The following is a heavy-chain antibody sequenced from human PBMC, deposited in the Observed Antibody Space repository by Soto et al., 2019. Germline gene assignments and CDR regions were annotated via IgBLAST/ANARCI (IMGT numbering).Heavy chain of an antibody. Sequence: PSETLSLTCTVSGGSISSYYWSWIRQPPGKGLEWIGYIYYSGSTNYNPSLKSRVTISVDTSKNQFSLKLSSVTAADTAVYYCARDTRYCTNGVCYLSYMDVWGKGTTVTVSS. V-gene: IGHV4-59*01. D-gene: IGHD2-8*01. CDR2: IYYSGST. CDR3: ARDTRYCTNGVCYLSYMDV. CDR1: GGSISSYY. J-gene: IGHJ6*03.